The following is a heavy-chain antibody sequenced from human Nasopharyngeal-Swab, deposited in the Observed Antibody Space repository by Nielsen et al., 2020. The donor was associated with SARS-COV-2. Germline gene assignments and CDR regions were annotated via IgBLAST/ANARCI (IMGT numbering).Heavy chain of an antibody. J-gene: IGHJ4*02. CDR2: ISYDGSNK. D-gene: IGHD3-10*01. CDR1: GFTFSSYA. Sequence: GESLKISCAASGFTFSSYAMHWVRQAPGKGLEWVALISYDGSNKYYADSVKGRFTISRDNSKNTLYLQMNSLRAEDTAVYYCATTTHMVPPVVLYFDYWGQGTLVTVSS. CDR3: ATTTHMVPPVVLYFDY. V-gene: IGHV3-30-3*01.